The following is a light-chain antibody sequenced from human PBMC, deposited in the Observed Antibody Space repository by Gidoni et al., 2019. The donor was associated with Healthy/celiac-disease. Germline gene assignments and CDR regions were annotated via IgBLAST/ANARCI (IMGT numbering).Light chain of an antibody. V-gene: IGKV3-15*01. CDR3: QQYNNWPSWT. J-gene: IGKJ1*01. CDR1: QSGSSN. Sequence: ELVMTQSPATLSVSPGARATLSCRASQSGSSNLAWYQQKPGQAPRLLIYGASTRATCIPARFSGSGSGTEFTLTISSLQSEDFAVYYCQQYNNWPSWTFGQGTKVEIK. CDR2: GAS.